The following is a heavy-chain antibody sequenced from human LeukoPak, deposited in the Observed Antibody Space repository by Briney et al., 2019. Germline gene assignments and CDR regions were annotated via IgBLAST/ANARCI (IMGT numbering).Heavy chain of an antibody. V-gene: IGHV3-11*04. CDR2: ISRSGSTK. J-gene: IGHJ4*02. CDR3: ARGADYHILTGYYDY. CDR1: GFTFSDYN. Sequence: GGSLRLSCAASGFTFSDYNMRWIRQAPGKGLEWVSSISRSGSTKYYADSVKGRFTISRDNAKNSLYLQMNSLRAEDTAVYYCARGADYHILTGYYDYWGQGTLVTVSS. D-gene: IGHD3-9*01.